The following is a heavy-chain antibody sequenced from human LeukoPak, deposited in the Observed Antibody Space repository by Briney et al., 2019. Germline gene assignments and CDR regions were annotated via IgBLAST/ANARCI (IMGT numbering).Heavy chain of an antibody. Sequence: GGSLRLSCADSGFTFSKNWMSWVRQAPGQGLEWVARIKEDGSEKNYVDSVKGRFTISRDNTKNSMYLQMNSLRAEDTAVYYCARNGLIGFDYWGQGTLVTVSS. CDR1: GFTFSKNW. CDR2: IKEDGSEK. J-gene: IGHJ4*02. CDR3: ARNGLIGFDY. D-gene: IGHD3-16*01. V-gene: IGHV3-7*04.